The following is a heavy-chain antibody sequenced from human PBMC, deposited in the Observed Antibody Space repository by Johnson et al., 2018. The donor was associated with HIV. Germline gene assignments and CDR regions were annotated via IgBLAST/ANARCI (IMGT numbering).Heavy chain of an antibody. D-gene: IGHD2-15*01. CDR1: GFTFSDYY. Sequence: QVQLVESGGGLVKPGGSLRLSCVASGFTFSDYYMTWIRQAPGKGLAWVSYISGSGGTIYSADSVQGRFTISRDNARHSLYLQMNSLRVEDTAVYYCARSKDCSGGSCPDAFDIWGQGTMVTVSS. J-gene: IGHJ3*02. CDR3: ARSKDCSGGSCPDAFDI. CDR2: ISGSGGTI. V-gene: IGHV3-11*04.